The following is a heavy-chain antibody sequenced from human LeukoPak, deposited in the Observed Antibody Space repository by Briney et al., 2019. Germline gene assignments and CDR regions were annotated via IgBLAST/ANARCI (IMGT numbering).Heavy chain of an antibody. Sequence: PGGSLRLSCAASGFTFSSYAMHWVRQAPGKGLGWVAVISYDGSNKYYADSVKGRFTISRDNSKNTLYLQMNSLRAEDTAVYYCARGGELLIDYWGQGTLVTVSS. J-gene: IGHJ4*02. CDR2: ISYDGSNK. D-gene: IGHD1-26*01. CDR1: GFTFSSYA. V-gene: IGHV3-30-3*01. CDR3: ARGGELLIDY.